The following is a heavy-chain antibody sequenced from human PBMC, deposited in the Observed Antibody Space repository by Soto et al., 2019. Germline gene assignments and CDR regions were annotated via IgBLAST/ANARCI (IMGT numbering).Heavy chain of an antibody. CDR3: ARDRSMTTNAFDI. CDR2: ISGSGGST. CDR1: GFTFSSYA. V-gene: IGHV3-23*01. D-gene: IGHD4-17*01. J-gene: IGHJ3*02. Sequence: GGSLRLSCAASGFTFSSYAMSWVRQAPGKGLEWVSAISGSGGSTYYADSVKGRFTISRDNSKNTLYLQMNSLRAEDTAVYYCARDRSMTTNAFDIWGQGTMVTFSS.